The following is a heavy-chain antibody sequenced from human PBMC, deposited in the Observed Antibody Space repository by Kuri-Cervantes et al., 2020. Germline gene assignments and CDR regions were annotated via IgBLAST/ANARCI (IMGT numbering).Heavy chain of an antibody. CDR1: GGSFSGYY. J-gene: IGHJ4*02. CDR3: ARDDGSGIYYFDY. CDR2: INHSGST. V-gene: IGHV4-34*01. D-gene: IGHD3-22*01. Sequence: SETLSLTCAVYGGSFSGYYWSWIRQPPGKGLEWIGEINHSGSTNYNPSLKSRVTISVDTSKNQFSLKLSSVTAADTAVYYCARDDGSGIYYFDYWGQGTLVTVSS.